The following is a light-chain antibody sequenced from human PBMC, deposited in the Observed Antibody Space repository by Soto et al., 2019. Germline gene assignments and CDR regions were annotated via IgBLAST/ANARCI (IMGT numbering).Light chain of an antibody. V-gene: IGLV2-14*01. Sequence: QSALTQSASVSGSPGQSITISCTGTSSDVGGYNYVSWYQQHPGKAPKLIIYDVSNRPSGVSTRFSGSKSGNTASLTLSGLQAEDEADYSCSSYPSTNSWVFAGGTKLTVL. CDR3: SSYPSTNSWV. CDR1: SSDVGGYNY. J-gene: IGLJ3*02. CDR2: DVS.